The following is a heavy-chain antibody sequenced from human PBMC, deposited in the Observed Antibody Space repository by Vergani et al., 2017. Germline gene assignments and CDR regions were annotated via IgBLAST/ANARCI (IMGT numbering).Heavy chain of an antibody. V-gene: IGHV3-23*01. J-gene: IGHJ6*02. CDR1: GFTFNHYA. Sequence: EVQLLESGGDLVQPGGSLRLSCAASGFTFNHYAMNWVRQAPGKGLEWVSGISGSGGSTYSAGSVKGRFTISRDSSKNTLYLQMHSLSAGDTAVYYCAKANPRNSGYDYLYYYHAMDVWGQGTTVTVSS. CDR2: ISGSGGST. CDR3: AKANPRNSGYDYLYYYHAMDV. D-gene: IGHD5-12*01.